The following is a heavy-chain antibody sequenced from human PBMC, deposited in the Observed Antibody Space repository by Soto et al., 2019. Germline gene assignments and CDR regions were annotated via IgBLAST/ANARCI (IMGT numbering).Heavy chain of an antibody. CDR3: VTRSRGLQSSPPRLDS. CDR2: ISGSGSTT. Sequence: EVQLLESGGGLVQPGGSLRLSCAASGLTFSGYGMSWVRQAPGTGLEWVSAISGSGSTTYYADSVKGRFTISRDDSKNILLLQMHSLRAEDTAVYYCVTRSRGLQSSPPRLDSWGQGTLVTVSS. J-gene: IGHJ4*02. D-gene: IGHD4-4*01. V-gene: IGHV3-23*01. CDR1: GLTFSGYG.